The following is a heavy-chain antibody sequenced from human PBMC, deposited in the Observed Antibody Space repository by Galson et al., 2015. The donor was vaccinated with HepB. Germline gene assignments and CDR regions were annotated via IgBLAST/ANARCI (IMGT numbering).Heavy chain of an antibody. CDR2: INSDGSST. Sequence: SLRLSCAASGFTFSSYRMHWVRQAPGKGLVWVSRINSDGSSTSYADSVRGRFTISRDNAKNTLYLQMNSLRAEDTAVYYCARDPAEYSSSSRNYYYYMDVWGKGTTVTVSS. CDR1: GFTFSSYR. D-gene: IGHD6-6*01. CDR3: ARDPAEYSSSSRNYYYYMDV. J-gene: IGHJ6*03. V-gene: IGHV3-74*01.